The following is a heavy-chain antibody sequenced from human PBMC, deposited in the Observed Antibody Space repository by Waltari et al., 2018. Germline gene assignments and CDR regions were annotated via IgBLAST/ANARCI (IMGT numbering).Heavy chain of an antibody. Sequence: QVQLQQGGAGLLQPSETLSLTCTVHGGSFSGHFCTWIRQAPGKGLEWVGEIDVRGSTHYNPSFRSRVTISVDTSKNQFSLQLNSVTAADTALYYCARERSRDFDWLPNVLDVWGLGTLVTVSS. CDR1: GGSFSGHF. V-gene: IGHV4-34*02. D-gene: IGHD3-9*01. CDR3: ARERSRDFDWLPNVLDV. CDR2: IDVRGST. J-gene: IGHJ3*01.